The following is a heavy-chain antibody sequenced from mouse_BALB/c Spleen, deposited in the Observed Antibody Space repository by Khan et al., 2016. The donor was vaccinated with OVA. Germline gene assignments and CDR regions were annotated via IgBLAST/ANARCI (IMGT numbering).Heavy chain of an antibody. J-gene: IGHJ1*01. D-gene: IGHD3-1*01. CDR1: GYTFTNYW. Sequence: QVQLQQSGGEVVRPGTSVEISYKASGYTFTNYWLGWLRQRPGHGLEWIGDIYPGGYFTNYNEQFKGKATLTVDTSSNTADMQLSSLTSEDSAVYFCARWATWYFDVWGAGTTVTVSS. CDR2: IYPGGYFT. V-gene: IGHV1-63*02. CDR3: ARWATWYFDV.